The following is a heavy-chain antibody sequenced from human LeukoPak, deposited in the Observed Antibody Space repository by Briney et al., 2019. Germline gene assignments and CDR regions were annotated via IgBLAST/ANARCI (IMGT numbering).Heavy chain of an antibody. CDR3: ARGPPAKPGTGYYNGMDV. Sequence: SSETLSLTCAVYGGSFSGYYWSWIRQPPGKGLEWIGEINHSGSTNYNPSLKSRVTISVDTSKNQFSLKLTSVTAADTAVYYCARGPPAKPGTGYYNGMDVWGQGTTVTVSS. CDR2: INHSGST. D-gene: IGHD2-2*01. V-gene: IGHV4-34*01. J-gene: IGHJ6*02. CDR1: GGSFSGYY.